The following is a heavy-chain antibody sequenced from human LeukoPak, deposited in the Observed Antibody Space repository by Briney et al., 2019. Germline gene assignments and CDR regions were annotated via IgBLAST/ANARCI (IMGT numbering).Heavy chain of an antibody. D-gene: IGHD3-16*01. CDR2: ISGDGGST. CDR3: AKDRDMITFGGTDC. V-gene: IGHV3-43*02. J-gene: IGHJ4*02. Sequence: GGSLRLSCAASGFTFDDYAMHWVRQGPGKGLEWISVISGDGGSTYYADSVKGRFTISRDNSKNSLYLQMNSLTIVDTALYFCAKDRDMITFGGTDCWGQGTLVTVSS. CDR1: GFTFDDYA.